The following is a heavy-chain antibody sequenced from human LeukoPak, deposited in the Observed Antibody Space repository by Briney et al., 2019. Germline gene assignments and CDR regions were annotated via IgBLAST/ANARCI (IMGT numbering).Heavy chain of an antibody. V-gene: IGHV6-1*01. CDR2: TFYRSKWYH. D-gene: IGHD2-8*02. Sequence: SQTLSLTCAISGDSVSTNSAAWTWIRQSPSRGLEWLGRTFYRSKWYHDYGISVKGRVTINPGISKNQFSLQLNSVTPDDTAVYYCARDKSAPGLSDYFGMDVWGQGTTVTVSS. J-gene: IGHJ6*02. CDR3: ARDKSAPGLSDYFGMDV. CDR1: GDSVSTNSAA.